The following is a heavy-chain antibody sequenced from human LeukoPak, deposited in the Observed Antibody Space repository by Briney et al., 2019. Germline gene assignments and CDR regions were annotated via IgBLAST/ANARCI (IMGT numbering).Heavy chain of an antibody. CDR3: ARAGTLGADDAFDI. Sequence: SETLSLTCTVSGGSISSYYWSWIRQPPGKGLEWIGYIYYSGSTNYNPSLKSRVTISVDTSKNQFSLKLSSVTAADTAVYYCARAGTLGADDAFDIWGQGTMVTVSS. CDR1: GGSISSYY. J-gene: IGHJ3*02. CDR2: IYYSGST. D-gene: IGHD3-16*01. V-gene: IGHV4-59*12.